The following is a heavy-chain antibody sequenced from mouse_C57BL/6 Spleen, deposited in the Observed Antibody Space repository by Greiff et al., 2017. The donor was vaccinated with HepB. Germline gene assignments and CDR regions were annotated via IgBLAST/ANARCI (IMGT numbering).Heavy chain of an antibody. CDR1: GYAFTNYL. CDR3: ERWDTTVVGDY. Sequence: VQLQQSGAELVRPGTSVKVSCKASGYAFTNYLIEWVKQRPGQGLEWIGVINPGSGGTNYNEKFKGKATLTADKSSSTAYMQLSSLTSEDAAVYFCERWDTTVVGDYWGQGTTLTVSS. D-gene: IGHD1-1*01. CDR2: INPGSGGT. J-gene: IGHJ2*01. V-gene: IGHV1-54*01.